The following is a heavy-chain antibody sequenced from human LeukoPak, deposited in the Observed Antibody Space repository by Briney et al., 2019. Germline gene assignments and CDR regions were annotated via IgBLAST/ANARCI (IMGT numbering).Heavy chain of an antibody. CDR1: GGSFSGYF. D-gene: IGHD3-22*01. CDR2: INHSGST. Sequence: PSETLSLTCAVHGGSFSGYFWSWIRQPPGKGLEWIGEINHSGSTNYNPSLKSRVTISIDTSKNQFSLKLSSVTAADTAVYYCATLSTDYDNNWFDPWGQGTLVTVSS. CDR3: ATLSTDYDNNWFDP. J-gene: IGHJ5*02. V-gene: IGHV4-34*01.